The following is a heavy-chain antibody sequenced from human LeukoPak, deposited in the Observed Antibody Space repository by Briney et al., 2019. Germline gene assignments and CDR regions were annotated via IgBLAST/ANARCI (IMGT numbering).Heavy chain of an antibody. V-gene: IGHV4-34*01. Sequence: ETSETLSLTCAVYGGSFSGYYWSWIRQPPGKGLEWIGEINHSGSTNYNPSLKSRVTMSVDTSKNQFSLKLSSVTAADTAVYYCARDAPSSGRSREDYWGQGTLVTVSS. D-gene: IGHD6-19*01. CDR2: INHSGST. CDR3: ARDAPSSGRSREDY. J-gene: IGHJ4*02. CDR1: GGSFSGYY.